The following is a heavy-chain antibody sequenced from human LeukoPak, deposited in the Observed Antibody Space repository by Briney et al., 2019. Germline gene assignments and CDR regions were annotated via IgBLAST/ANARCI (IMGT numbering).Heavy chain of an antibody. Sequence: PGGSLRLSCAASGFTFSSYEMNWVRQAPGKGLEWVSSISRSGSTKYYADSVKGRFTISRDNAKNSLFLQMNILRAEDTAVYYCARVLRYCSGGNCYSGGLGYMDVWGKGTTVTISS. CDR3: ARVLRYCSGGNCYSGGLGYMDV. V-gene: IGHV3-48*03. D-gene: IGHD2-15*01. J-gene: IGHJ6*03. CDR1: GFTFSSYE. CDR2: ISRSGSTK.